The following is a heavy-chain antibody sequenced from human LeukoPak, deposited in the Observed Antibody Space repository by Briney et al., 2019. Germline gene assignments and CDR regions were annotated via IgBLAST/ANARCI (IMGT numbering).Heavy chain of an antibody. V-gene: IGHV4-34*01. D-gene: IGHD3-10*01. J-gene: IGHJ5*02. Sequence: SETLSLTCAVYGGSFSGYYWSWIRQPPGKGLEWIGEINHSGSTNYNPSLKSRVTISVDTSKNQFSLKLSSVTAAGTAVYYCAYGSGSYPFDPWGQGTLVTVSS. CDR1: GGSFSGYY. CDR2: INHSGST. CDR3: AYGSGSYPFDP.